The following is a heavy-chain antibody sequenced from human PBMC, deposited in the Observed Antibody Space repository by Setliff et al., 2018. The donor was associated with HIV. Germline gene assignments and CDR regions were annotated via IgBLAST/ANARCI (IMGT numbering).Heavy chain of an antibody. CDR3: ARLDSSGYYRSFDV. Sequence: GESLKISCKASGYTFTNYWTAWVRQMPGKGLEWMGIIHPRDFDIKYSQSFQGQVTISADKSLSIAYLQWNSLKASDTALYYCARLDSSGYYRSFDVWGQGTMVTVS. V-gene: IGHV5-51*01. CDR1: GYTFTNYW. J-gene: IGHJ3*01. CDR2: IHPRDFDI. D-gene: IGHD3-22*01.